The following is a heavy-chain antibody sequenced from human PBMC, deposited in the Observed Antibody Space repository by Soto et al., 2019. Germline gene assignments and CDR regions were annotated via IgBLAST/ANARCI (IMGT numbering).Heavy chain of an antibody. J-gene: IGHJ3*02. D-gene: IGHD6-19*01. Sequence: SETLSLTCTVSGGSVSSDSYYWNWIRQPPGEGLEWIGYISYSGSTNYNPSLKSRVTMSVDTSKNEFSLRLSSVTAADTAVYFCARDGLGNSGGKDAFDIWGQGAMVTVS. V-gene: IGHV4-61*01. CDR2: ISYSGST. CDR1: GGSVSSDSYY. CDR3: ARDGLGNSGGKDAFDI.